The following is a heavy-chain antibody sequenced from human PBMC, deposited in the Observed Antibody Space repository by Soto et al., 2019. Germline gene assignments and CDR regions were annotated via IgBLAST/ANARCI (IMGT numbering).Heavy chain of an antibody. Sequence: GESLKISCKGSGYSFTSYWIGWVRQMPGKGLEWMGIIYPGDSDTRYSPSFQGQVTISADKSISTAYLQWSSLKASDTAMYYCARHGPHIPFQYQLLSKDAFDIWGQGTMVTVSS. CDR2: IYPGDSDT. J-gene: IGHJ3*02. CDR1: GYSFTSYW. D-gene: IGHD2-2*01. V-gene: IGHV5-51*01. CDR3: ARHGPHIPFQYQLLSKDAFDI.